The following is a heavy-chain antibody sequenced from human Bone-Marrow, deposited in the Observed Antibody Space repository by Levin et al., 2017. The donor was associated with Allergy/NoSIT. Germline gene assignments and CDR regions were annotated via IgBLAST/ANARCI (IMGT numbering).Heavy chain of an antibody. D-gene: IGHD4-17*01. V-gene: IGHV3-30*18. CDR2: ISYDGSNK. Sequence: SCAASGFTFSSYGMHWVRQAPGKGLEWVAVISYDGSNKYYADSVKGRFTISRDNSKNTLYLQMNSLRAEDTAVYYCAKGLTTVTTDGGYWGQGTLVTVSS. CDR3: AKGLTTVTTDGGY. J-gene: IGHJ4*02. CDR1: GFTFSSYG.